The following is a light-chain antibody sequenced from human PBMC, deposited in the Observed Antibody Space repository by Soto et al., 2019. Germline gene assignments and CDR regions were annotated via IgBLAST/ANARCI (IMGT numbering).Light chain of an antibody. J-gene: IGLJ2*01. CDR1: SGHSSYI. CDR3: ETWDSNTLV. Sequence: QAVVTQSSSASASLGSSVKLTCTLSSGHSSYIIAWHQQQPGKAPRYLMKLEGSGSYNKGSGVPDRFSGSSSGADRYLTISHLQSEDEADYYCETWDSNTLVFGGGTKLTVL. CDR2: LEGSGSY. V-gene: IGLV4-60*03.